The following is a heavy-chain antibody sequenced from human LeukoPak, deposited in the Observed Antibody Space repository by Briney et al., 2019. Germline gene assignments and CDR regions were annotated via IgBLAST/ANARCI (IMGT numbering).Heavy chain of an antibody. CDR1: GFTFSSYS. D-gene: IGHD4-17*01. CDR3: ARGNSDYGDYWGMDV. CDR2: ISSSSSTL. Sequence: GGSLRLSCAASGFTFSSYSMNWVRQAPGKGLEWVSYISSSSSTLYYADSVKGRFTISRDNAKNSLYLQMNSLRDEDTAVYYCARGNSDYGDYWGMDVWGQGTTVTVSS. J-gene: IGHJ6*02. V-gene: IGHV3-48*02.